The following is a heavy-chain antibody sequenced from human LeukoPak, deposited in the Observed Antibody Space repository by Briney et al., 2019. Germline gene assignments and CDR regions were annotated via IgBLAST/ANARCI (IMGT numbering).Heavy chain of an antibody. CDR1: GGTFSSYA. V-gene: IGHV1-69*04. CDR2: IIPILGIA. Sequence: SVKVSCKASGGTFSSYAISWVRQAPGQGLEWMGRIIPILGIANYAQKFQGRVTITADKSTSTAYMELSSLRSEDTAVYYCARDYSGYDSNYYYYYMDVWGKGTTVTVSS. CDR3: ARDYSGYDSNYYYYYMDV. D-gene: IGHD5-12*01. J-gene: IGHJ6*03.